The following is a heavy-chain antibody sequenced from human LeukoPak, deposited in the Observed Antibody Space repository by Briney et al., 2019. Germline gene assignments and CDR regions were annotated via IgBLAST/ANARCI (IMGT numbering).Heavy chain of an antibody. Sequence: PGGTLRLSCAASGFTVSSNYMSWVRQAPGKGLEWVSGIYSGGSTYYADSVKGRFTISRDNSKNPLYLQMNSLRAEDTAVYYCASSYFDYGGKPSSDYWGQGTLVTVSS. CDR1: GFTVSSNY. CDR3: ASSYFDYGGKPSSDY. V-gene: IGHV3-66*01. D-gene: IGHD4-23*01. CDR2: IYSGGST. J-gene: IGHJ4*02.